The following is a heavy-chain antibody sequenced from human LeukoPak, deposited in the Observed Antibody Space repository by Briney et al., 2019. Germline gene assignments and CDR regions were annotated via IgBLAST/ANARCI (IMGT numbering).Heavy chain of an antibody. CDR3: SRGSGWLSVY. J-gene: IGHJ4*02. D-gene: IGHD6-19*01. CDR2: ISGGTT. V-gene: IGHV3-49*03. Sequence: GGSLRLSRPASGFTFGDFLMSWFRQAPGKGLEWIGFISGGTTEDAASVKGRFTISRDDSTSIAYLQMNSLTTDDTAVYYCSRGSGWLSVYWGQGTLVTVSS. CDR1: GFTFGDFL.